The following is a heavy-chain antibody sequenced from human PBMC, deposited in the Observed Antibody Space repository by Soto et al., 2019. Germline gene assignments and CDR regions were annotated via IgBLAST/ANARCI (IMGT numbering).Heavy chain of an antibody. CDR1: GGSISSSNW. CDR2: IYHSGST. V-gene: IGHV4-4*02. J-gene: IGHJ4*02. CDR3: ARDRDYYDSSGYFDY. Sequence: SETLSLTCAVSGGSISSSNWWSWVRQPPGKGLEWIGEIYHSGSTNYNPSLKSRVTISVDKSKNQFSLKLSSVTAADTAVYYSARDRDYYDSSGYFDYWGQGTLVTVSS. D-gene: IGHD3-22*01.